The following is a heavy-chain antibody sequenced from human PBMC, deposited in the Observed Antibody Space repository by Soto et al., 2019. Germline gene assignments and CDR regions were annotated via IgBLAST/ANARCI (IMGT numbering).Heavy chain of an antibody. CDR3: ARVMGGGWAVTFGGGIAHGAFDI. CDR2: IKQDGSEK. CDR1: GFTFSSYW. Sequence: EVQLVESGGGLVQPGGSLRLSCAASGFTFSSYWMSWVRQAPGKGLEWVANIKQDGSEKYYVDSVKGRFTISRDNAKNSLYLQMNSLRAEDTAVYYCARVMGGGWAVTFGGGIAHGAFDIWGQGTMVTVSS. J-gene: IGHJ3*02. D-gene: IGHD3-16*02. V-gene: IGHV3-7*01.